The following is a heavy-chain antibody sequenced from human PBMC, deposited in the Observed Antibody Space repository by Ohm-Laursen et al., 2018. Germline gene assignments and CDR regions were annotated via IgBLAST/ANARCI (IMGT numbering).Heavy chain of an antibody. CDR1: GDSISAHY. J-gene: IGHJ6*02. Sequence: SDTLSLTCSVSGDSISAHYWSWIRQPPGKGLEWIGFISNSGNTNYNPSLKSRVTISVDTSKNQFSLKLSSVNAADTAVYYCARAEGGYSSSWYYYYGMDVWGQGTTVTVSS. CDR2: ISNSGNT. CDR3: ARAEGGYSSSWYYYYGMDV. V-gene: IGHV4-59*11. D-gene: IGHD6-13*01.